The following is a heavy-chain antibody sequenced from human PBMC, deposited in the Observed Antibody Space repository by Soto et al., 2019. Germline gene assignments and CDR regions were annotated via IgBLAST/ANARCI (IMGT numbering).Heavy chain of an antibody. Sequence: PGGSLRLSCAASGFTFSSYAMSWVRQAPGKGLEWVSAISGSGGSTYYADSVKGRFTISRDNSKNTLYLQMNSLRAEDTAVYYCTSSGELVGVTSFVYWGQGTLVTVSS. D-gene: IGHD1-26*01. J-gene: IGHJ4*02. CDR3: TSSGELVGVTSFVY. V-gene: IGHV3-23*01. CDR1: GFTFSSYA. CDR2: ISGSGGST.